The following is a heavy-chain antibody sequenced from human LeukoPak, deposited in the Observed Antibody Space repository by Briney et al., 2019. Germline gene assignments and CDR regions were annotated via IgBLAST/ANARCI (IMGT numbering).Heavy chain of an antibody. J-gene: IGHJ6*03. Sequence: GESLKISCKGSGYSFTSYWIGWVRQMPGKGLEWMGIIYPGDSDTRYSPSFQGQVTISADKSISTAYLQWSSLKASDTAMYYCARHSRDGYPTRDYYYMDVWGKGTTVTISS. CDR3: ARHSRDGYPTRDYYYMDV. CDR1: GYSFTSYW. D-gene: IGHD5-24*01. CDR2: IYPGDSDT. V-gene: IGHV5-51*01.